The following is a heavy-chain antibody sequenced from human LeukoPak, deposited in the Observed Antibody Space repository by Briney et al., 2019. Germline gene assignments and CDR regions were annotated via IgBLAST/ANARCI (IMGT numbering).Heavy chain of an antibody. CDR3: AKGRPRPSIAVAGLYFDY. D-gene: IGHD6-19*01. V-gene: IGHV3-23*01. CDR2: ISGSGGST. J-gene: IGHJ4*02. Sequence: GGSLRLSCAASGFTFSSYAMSWVRQAPGKGPEWVSAISGSGGSTYYADSVKGRFTVSRDNSKNTLYLQMNSLRAEDTAVYYCAKGRPRPSIAVAGLYFDYWGQGTLVTVSS. CDR1: GFTFSSYA.